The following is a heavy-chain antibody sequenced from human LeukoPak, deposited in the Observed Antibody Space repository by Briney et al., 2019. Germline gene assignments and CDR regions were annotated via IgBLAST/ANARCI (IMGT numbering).Heavy chain of an antibody. Sequence: PGGSLRLSCAASGFTFSSYGMHWVRQAPGMGLEWVAFIRYDGSNKYYADSVKGRFTISRDNSKNTLYLQMNSLRAEDTAVYYCAKIPYDLWSGYTQFDYWGQGTLVTVSS. CDR3: AKIPYDLWSGYTQFDY. CDR2: IRYDGSNK. CDR1: GFTFSSYG. J-gene: IGHJ4*02. V-gene: IGHV3-30*02. D-gene: IGHD3-3*01.